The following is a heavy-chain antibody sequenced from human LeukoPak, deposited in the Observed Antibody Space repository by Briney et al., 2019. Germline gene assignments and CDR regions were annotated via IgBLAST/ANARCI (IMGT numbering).Heavy chain of an antibody. D-gene: IGHD5/OR15-5a*01. Sequence: SQTLSLTCTVSGGSISSGGYYWSWIRQHPGKGLEWIGYIYYSGSTYYNPSLKSRVTISVDTSKNQFSLKLSSVTAAGTAVYYCARDMWSTGMDVWGQGTTVTVSS. V-gene: IGHV4-31*03. CDR3: ARDMWSTGMDV. CDR2: IYYSGST. CDR1: GGSISSGGYY. J-gene: IGHJ6*02.